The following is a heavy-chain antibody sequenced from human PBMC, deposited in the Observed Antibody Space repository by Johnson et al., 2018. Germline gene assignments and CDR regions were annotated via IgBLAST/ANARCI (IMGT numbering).Heavy chain of an antibody. D-gene: IGHD3-22*01. CDR2: IRSKTDGGTT. V-gene: IGHV3-15*07. CDR1: GFTFSNAW. J-gene: IGHJ3*02. Sequence: VQLREAGGGVVEPGRSLRLSCAASGFTFSNAWMNWVRQAPGKGLEWVGRIRSKTDGGTTDYAAPLKGRFTISRDDSKNKLYLQMNSLKTEDTAEYYCTTLKVKGAFDIGGQGTMVTVSS. CDR3: TTLKVKGAFDI.